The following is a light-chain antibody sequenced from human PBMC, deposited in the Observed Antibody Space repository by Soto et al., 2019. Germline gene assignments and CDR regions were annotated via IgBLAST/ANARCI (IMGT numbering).Light chain of an antibody. V-gene: IGKV3-15*01. J-gene: IGKJ1*01. CDR2: GAS. CDR1: QSVSSN. CDR3: QQYNNWPRT. Sequence: EIVMTQSPATLSVSPGERATLSYRASQSVSSNLAWYQQKPGQAPRLLIYGASTRATGIPARFSGSGSGTEFTLTISSLQSEEFAVYYCQQYNNWPRTVGQGTKVDIK.